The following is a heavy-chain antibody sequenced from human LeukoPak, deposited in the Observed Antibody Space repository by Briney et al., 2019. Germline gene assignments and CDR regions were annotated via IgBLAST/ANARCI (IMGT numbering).Heavy chain of an antibody. CDR1: GGTFSSYA. CDR2: IIPILGIA. CDR3: ARDEYSSGYHISDY. V-gene: IGHV1-69*04. D-gene: IGHD3-22*01. J-gene: IGHJ4*02. Sequence: ASVKVSCKASGGTFSSYAISWVRQAPGQGLEWMGRIIPILGIANYAQKFQGRVTITADKSTSTAYMELSSLRSEDTAVYYCARDEYSSGYHISDYWGQGTLVTVSS.